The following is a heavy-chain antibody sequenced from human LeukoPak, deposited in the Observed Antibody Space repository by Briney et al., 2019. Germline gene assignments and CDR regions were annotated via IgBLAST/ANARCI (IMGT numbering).Heavy chain of an antibody. J-gene: IGHJ4*02. Sequence: GGSLRLSCAASGFIFSNYVMHWVRQPPGKGLEWVAVISYDGSNKYYADSVKGRFTISRDNSKNTLYLQMNSLRAEDTAVYYCARGWDRDCTSTSCYIAYSWGQGTLVSVSS. D-gene: IGHD2-2*02. CDR2: ISYDGSNK. CDR1: GFIFSNYV. V-gene: IGHV3-30-3*01. CDR3: ARGWDRDCTSTSCYIAYS.